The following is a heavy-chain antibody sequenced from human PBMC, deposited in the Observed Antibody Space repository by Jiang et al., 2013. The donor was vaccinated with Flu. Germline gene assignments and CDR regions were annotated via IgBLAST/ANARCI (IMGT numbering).Heavy chain of an antibody. V-gene: IGHV3-30-3*01. CDR3: ASSLEYWYFDL. Sequence: VQLLESGGGVVQPGRSLRLSCAASGFTFSSYAMHWVRQAPGKGLEWVAVISYDGSNKYYADSVKGRFTISRDNSKNTLYLQMNSLRAEDTAVYYCASSLEYWYFDLWG. CDR2: ISYDGSNK. J-gene: IGHJ2*01. CDR1: GFTFSSYA.